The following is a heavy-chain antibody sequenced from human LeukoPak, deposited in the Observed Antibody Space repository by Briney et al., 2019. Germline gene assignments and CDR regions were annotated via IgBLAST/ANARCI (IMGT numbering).Heavy chain of an antibody. Sequence: PGGSLRLSCAASGFTFSNYAMSWVRQAPGKGLEWVSSISSSSSYIYYADSVKGRFTISRDNAKNSLYLQMNSLRAEDTAVYYCARGPPSAYCGDDCYWYFDLWGRGTLVTVSS. D-gene: IGHD2-21*02. CDR3: ARGPPSAYCGDDCYWYFDL. J-gene: IGHJ2*01. V-gene: IGHV3-21*01. CDR2: ISSSSSYI. CDR1: GFTFSNYA.